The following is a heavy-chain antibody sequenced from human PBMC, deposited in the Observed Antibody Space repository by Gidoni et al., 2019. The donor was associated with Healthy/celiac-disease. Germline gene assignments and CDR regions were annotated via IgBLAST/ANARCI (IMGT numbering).Heavy chain of an antibody. CDR2: IYTSGST. Sequence: QVKLQESGPGLVKPSETLSLTCTVSGGSISSYHWSWIRQPAGEGLEWIGRIYTSGSTNYTPSLRRRVTMSVDTSKNQFALKRVSVTAADTAVYYCARGVVTFDYWGQGTLVTVSS. CDR1: GGSISSYH. J-gene: IGHJ4*02. V-gene: IGHV4-4*07. D-gene: IGHD2-21*02. CDR3: ARGVVTFDY.